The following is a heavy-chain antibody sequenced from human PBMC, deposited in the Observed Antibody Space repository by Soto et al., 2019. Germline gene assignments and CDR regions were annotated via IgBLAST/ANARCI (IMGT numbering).Heavy chain of an antibody. Sequence: RLSXXASGFTFSSYSMNWVRQAPGXXLEWVSSISSSSSYIYYADSVKGRFTISRDNAKNSLYLQMNSLRAEDTAVYYCAREWRSWYNRMYYYYYGMDVWGQGTTVTVSS. CDR3: AREWRSWYNRMYYYYYGMDV. V-gene: IGHV3-21*01. CDR1: GFTFSSYS. D-gene: IGHD6-13*01. CDR2: ISSSSSYI. J-gene: IGHJ6*02.